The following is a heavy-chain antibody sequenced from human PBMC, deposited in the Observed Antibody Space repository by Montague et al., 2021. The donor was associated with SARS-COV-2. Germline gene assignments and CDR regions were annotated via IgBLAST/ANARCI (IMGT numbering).Heavy chain of an antibody. CDR2: IYYSGRT. D-gene: IGHD3-10*01. V-gene: IGHV4-39*01. CDR1: GGSVSSSPYY. Sequence: SETLSLTCTVSGGSVSSSPYYWGWIRQPPGRGLEWVGSIYYSGRTYFSPSLKSRLTISVDTSENQFSLRLSSVTAADTAVYYCASAYYYGSGTYVYNYYMDVWGQGTTVTVPS. J-gene: IGHJ6*03. CDR3: ASAYYYGSGTYVYNYYMDV.